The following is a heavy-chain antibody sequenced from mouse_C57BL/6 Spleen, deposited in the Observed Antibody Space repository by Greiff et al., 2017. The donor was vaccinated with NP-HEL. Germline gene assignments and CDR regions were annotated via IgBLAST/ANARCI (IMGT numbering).Heavy chain of an antibody. CDR2: IYPGDGDT. V-gene: IGHV1-82*01. CDR1: GYAFSSSW. Sequence: QVQLQQSGPELVKPGASVKISCKASGYAFSSSWMNWVKQRPGKGLEWMGRIYPGDGDTNYNGKFKGKAILIADKASSTAYMQLSSLTSEDSAVYFCARSESNYGYFDVRGTGTTVTVS. D-gene: IGHD1-3*01. CDR3: ARSESNYGYFDV. J-gene: IGHJ1*03.